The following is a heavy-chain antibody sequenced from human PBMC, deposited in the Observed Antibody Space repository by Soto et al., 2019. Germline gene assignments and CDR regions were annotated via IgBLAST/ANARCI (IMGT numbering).Heavy chain of an antibody. CDR2: IIPIFGTA. CDR3: ARDLHSSGTQGYWFDP. Sequence: SVKVSCKASGYTFTSYGISWVRQATGQGLEWMGGIIPIFGTANYAQKFQGRVTITADESTSTAYMELSSLRSEDTAVYYCARDLHSSGTQGYWFDPWGQGTLVTVSS. J-gene: IGHJ5*02. D-gene: IGHD6-19*01. CDR1: GYTFTSYG. V-gene: IGHV1-69*13.